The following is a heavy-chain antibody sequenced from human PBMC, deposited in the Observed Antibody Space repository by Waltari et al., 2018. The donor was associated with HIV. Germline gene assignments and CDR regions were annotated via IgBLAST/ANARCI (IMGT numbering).Heavy chain of an antibody. CDR1: GYSFTSYW. D-gene: IGHD6-13*01. V-gene: IGHV5-51*01. CDR3: ARAGQLVPLYYYYGMDV. J-gene: IGHJ6*02. CDR2: IYPGDSDT. Sequence: EVQLVQSAAEVKKPGESLKISCKGSGYSFTSYWIGWVRDMPGKGLEWMGIIYPGDSDTRYSPSFQGQVTISADKSISTAYLQWSSLKASDTAMYYCARAGQLVPLYYYYGMDVWGQGTTVTVSS.